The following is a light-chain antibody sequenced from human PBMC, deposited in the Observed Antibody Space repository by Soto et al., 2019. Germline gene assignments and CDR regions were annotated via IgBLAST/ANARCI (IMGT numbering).Light chain of an antibody. Sequence: ILLTPSAGTLLLPPGARATLSCRASQSVGRRYLAWYQPKPGKAPRVLMSGASSRATGIPERFSGSGSGTDVTLTIIRLEPEDAEVYYCQQYGSWPWAFGQGTKVDIK. J-gene: IGKJ1*01. CDR2: GAS. V-gene: IGKV3-20*01. CDR3: QQYGSWPWA. CDR1: QSVGRRY.